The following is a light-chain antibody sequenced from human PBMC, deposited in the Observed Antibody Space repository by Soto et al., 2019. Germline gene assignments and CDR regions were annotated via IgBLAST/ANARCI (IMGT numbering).Light chain of an antibody. V-gene: IGLV1-40*01. CDR1: SSNIGAGYD. CDR2: GNS. J-gene: IGLJ1*01. Sequence: QSVLTQPPSVSGAPGQRVTISCTGSSSNIGAGYDVHWYQQLPGTAPKLLIYGNSNRPSGVPDRFSGSKSGTSASLGITGLQAEDEADYYCQSYDSSLSGWVFGTGTKLTVL. CDR3: QSYDSSLSGWV.